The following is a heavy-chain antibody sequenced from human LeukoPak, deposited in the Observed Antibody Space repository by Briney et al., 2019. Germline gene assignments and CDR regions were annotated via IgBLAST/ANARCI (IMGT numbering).Heavy chain of an antibody. CDR2: IKEDGSEI. CDR3: TRRGYGY. Sequence: GGSLRLSCAASGFTFSSHWMSWVRQAPGKGLEWVANIKEDGSEIYYVDSVKGRFTISRDNAKNSLYLQMNSLRAGDTAVYYCTRRGYGYWGQGTLVTVSS. CDR1: GFTFSSHW. V-gene: IGHV3-7*01. D-gene: IGHD5-18*01. J-gene: IGHJ4*02.